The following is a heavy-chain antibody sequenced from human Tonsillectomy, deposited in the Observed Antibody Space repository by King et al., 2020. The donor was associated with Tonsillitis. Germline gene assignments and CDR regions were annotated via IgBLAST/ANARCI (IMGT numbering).Heavy chain of an antibody. CDR3: ARLVPGTIFGVVISAFDI. V-gene: IGHV5-51*01. D-gene: IGHD3-3*01. CDR1: GYSFTNYW. Sequence: VQLVESGAEVKKPGESLKISCKGSGYSFTNYWIGWVRQMPGKGLEWMGIIYPCDSDTRYSPSFQGQVTISADKPINTAYLQWSSLKASDTAIYYCARLVPGTIFGVVISAFDIWGQGTMVTVSS. J-gene: IGHJ3*02. CDR2: IYPCDSDT.